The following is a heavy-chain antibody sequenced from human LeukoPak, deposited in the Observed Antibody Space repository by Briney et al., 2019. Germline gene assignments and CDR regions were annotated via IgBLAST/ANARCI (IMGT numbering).Heavy chain of an antibody. J-gene: IGHJ4*02. CDR2: IKQDGSEK. CDR3: ARGVLKGTMVRGVIYFDY. D-gene: IGHD3-10*01. Sequence: GGSLRLSCAASGFTVSSNYMSWVRQAPGKGLEWVANIKQDGSEKYYVDSVKGRFTISRDNAKNSLYLQMNSLRAEDTAVYYCARGVLKGTMVRGVIYFDYWGQGTLVTVSS. CDR1: GFTVSSNY. V-gene: IGHV3-7*01.